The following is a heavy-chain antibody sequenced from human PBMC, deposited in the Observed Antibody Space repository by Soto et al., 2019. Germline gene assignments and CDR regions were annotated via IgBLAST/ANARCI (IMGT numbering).Heavy chain of an antibody. CDR2: IYYSGSGST. D-gene: IGHD6-25*01. CDR1: GGSISSYY. Sequence: TCAVSGGSISSYYWSWFRQHPGKGLDPQHPGKGLEWIGYIYYSGSGSTNYNPSLKSRVTISIDTPKNQFSLRLSSVTAADTAVYYCARSLSSERGRFDYWGQGTLVTVSS. CDR3: ARSLSSERGRFDY. V-gene: IGHV4-59*01. J-gene: IGHJ4*02.